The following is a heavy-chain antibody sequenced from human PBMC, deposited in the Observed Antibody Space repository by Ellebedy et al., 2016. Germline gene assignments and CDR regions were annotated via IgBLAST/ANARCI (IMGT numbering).Heavy chain of an antibody. D-gene: IGHD6-19*01. CDR3: ARRSPAGSGWTDY. Sequence: GESLKISXAASGFTFSRYSMNWVRQAPGKGLEWVSYISISSDTIQYADSVKGRFTNSRDDAKNSLYLQMNSLRDEDTAVYYCARRSPAGSGWTDYWGQGTLVTVSS. V-gene: IGHV3-48*02. CDR2: ISISSDTI. CDR1: GFTFSRYS. J-gene: IGHJ4*02.